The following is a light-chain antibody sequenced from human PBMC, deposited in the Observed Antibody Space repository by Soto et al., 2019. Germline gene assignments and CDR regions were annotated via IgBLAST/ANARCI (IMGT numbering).Light chain of an antibody. CDR2: ASS. Sequence: DIQLTQSPSSLSASVGDRVTINCRASQSIYTYLNWFQLKPGKGPKLLIFASSTLQSGVPSRFSGSGSGADFSLTISSLHPEDFATYYCQQSYSNTLSFGGGTRV. J-gene: IGKJ4*01. CDR3: QQSYSNTLS. CDR1: QSIYTY. V-gene: IGKV1-39*01.